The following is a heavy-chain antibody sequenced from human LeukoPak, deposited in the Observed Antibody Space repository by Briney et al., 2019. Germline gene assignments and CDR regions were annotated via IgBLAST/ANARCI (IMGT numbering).Heavy chain of an antibody. V-gene: IGHV3-21*01. Sequence: GGSLRLSCAASGFTFSSYSMNWVRQAPGKGLEWVSSISSSSSYIYYADSVKGRFTISRDNAKNSLYLQMNSLRAEDTAVYYCAGHLLYYYDSSGYYYFDYWGQGTLVTVSS. D-gene: IGHD3-22*01. J-gene: IGHJ4*02. CDR1: GFTFSSYS. CDR2: ISSSSSYI. CDR3: AGHLLYYYDSSGYYYFDY.